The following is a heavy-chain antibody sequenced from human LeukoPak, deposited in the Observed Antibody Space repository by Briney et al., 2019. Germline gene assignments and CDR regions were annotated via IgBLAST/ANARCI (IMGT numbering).Heavy chain of an antibody. CDR2: ISGSGGST. V-gene: IGHV3-23*01. CDR3: ARDPDFSAFDI. CDR1: GFTFSSYA. Sequence: GGSLRLSCAAPGFTFSSYAMSWVRPAPGKGLEWVSAISGSGGSTYYADSVKGRFTISRDNSKNSLYLQMNSLRAEDTAVYYCARDPDFSAFDIWGQGTLVTVSS. J-gene: IGHJ3*02. D-gene: IGHD4-11*01.